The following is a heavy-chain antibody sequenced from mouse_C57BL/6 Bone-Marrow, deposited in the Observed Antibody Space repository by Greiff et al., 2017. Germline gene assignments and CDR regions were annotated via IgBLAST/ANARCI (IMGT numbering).Heavy chain of an antibody. D-gene: IGHD2-14*01. V-gene: IGHV1-69*01. Sequence: QVQLQQPGAELVMPGASVKLSCKASGYTFTSYWMHWVKQRPGQGLEWIGEIDPSDSYTNYTQKFKGKSTLTVDKSSSTAYVQLSSLTSEGSAVYYCARKGDRAWFADWGQGALVTVSA. CDR1: GYTFTSYW. CDR3: ARKGDRAWFAD. J-gene: IGHJ3*01. CDR2: IDPSDSYT.